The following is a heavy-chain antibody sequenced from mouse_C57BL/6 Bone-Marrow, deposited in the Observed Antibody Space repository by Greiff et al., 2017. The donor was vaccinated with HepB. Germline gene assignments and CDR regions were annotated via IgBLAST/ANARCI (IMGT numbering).Heavy chain of an antibody. CDR1: GYTFTSYW. D-gene: IGHD1-1*01. CDR2: IDPSDSYT. CDR3: AREFYYYGSSSWCAY. J-gene: IGHJ3*01. Sequence: QVQLQQSGAELVMPGASVKLSCKASGYTFTSYWMHWVKQRPGQGLEWIGEIDPSDSYTNYNQKLKSKSTLTVDKSSSTAYMQLSSLTSEDSAVYYFAREFYYYGSSSWCAYWGQGTLVTVSA. V-gene: IGHV1-69*01.